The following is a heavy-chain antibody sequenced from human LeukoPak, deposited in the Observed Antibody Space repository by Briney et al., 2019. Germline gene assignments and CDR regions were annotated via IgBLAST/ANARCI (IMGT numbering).Heavy chain of an antibody. J-gene: IGHJ4*02. CDR1: GFTFSTYA. CDR3: AKDPSPGIAAAGIPGDY. D-gene: IGHD6-13*01. CDR2: ISGGGGST. Sequence: PGGSLRLSCAASGFTFSTYAMSWVRQAPGKGLEWVSSISGGGGSTYYADSVKGRFTISRDNSKNTLYLQMNSLRAEDTAVYYCAKDPSPGIAAAGIPGDYWGQGTLVTVSS. V-gene: IGHV3-23*01.